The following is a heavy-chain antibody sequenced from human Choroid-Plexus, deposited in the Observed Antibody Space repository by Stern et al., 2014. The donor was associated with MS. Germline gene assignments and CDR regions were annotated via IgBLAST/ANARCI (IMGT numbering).Heavy chain of an antibody. CDR2: ISYDGSK. V-gene: IGHV3-30*18. CDR3: AKDRQYLTFFFDF. J-gene: IGHJ4*02. CDR1: GFSFSSFG. D-gene: IGHD2/OR15-2a*01. Sequence: MQLVESGGGVVQPGRPLRLSCAASGFSFSSFGMHWVRQAPRKGLEWVALISYDGSKDYADAVKGRFAISRDNSKNTLYLQMNSLRAEDTAVYYCAKDRQYLTFFFDFWGQGSLVTVSS.